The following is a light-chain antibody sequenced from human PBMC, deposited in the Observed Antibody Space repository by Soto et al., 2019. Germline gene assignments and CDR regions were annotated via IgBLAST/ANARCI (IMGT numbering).Light chain of an antibody. CDR1: GSDVGFYSY. CDR2: EVT. Sequence: QSVLTQPPPASGSPGQSVTISCTGSGSDVGFYSYVSWYQQHPGKVPKLLIYEVTKRPSGVPDRFSGSKSGNTASLTISGLQAEDEGDYYCCSYADGSIYFFGTGTKVTVL. CDR3: CSYADGSIYF. V-gene: IGLV2-8*01. J-gene: IGLJ1*01.